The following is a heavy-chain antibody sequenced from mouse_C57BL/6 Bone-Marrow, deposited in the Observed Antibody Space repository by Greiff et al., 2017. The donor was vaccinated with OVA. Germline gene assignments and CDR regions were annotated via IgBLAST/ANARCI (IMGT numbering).Heavy chain of an antibody. CDR2: ISSGGSYT. J-gene: IGHJ2*01. CDR1: GFTFSSYG. Sequence: EVMLVESGGDLVKPGGSLELSCAASGFTFSSYGMSWVRQTPDKRLEWVATISSGGSYTYYPDSVKGRFTISRDNAKNTLYLQMSSLKSEDTAMYYCARHPLITTVVATPDYWGQGTTLTVSS. V-gene: IGHV5-6*02. CDR3: ARHPLITTVVATPDY. D-gene: IGHD1-1*01.